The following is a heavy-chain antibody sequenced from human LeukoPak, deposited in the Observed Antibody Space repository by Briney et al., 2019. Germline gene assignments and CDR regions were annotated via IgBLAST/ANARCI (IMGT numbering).Heavy chain of an antibody. D-gene: IGHD4-17*01. V-gene: IGHV5-51*01. Sequence: GESRLIPSKGSGYTIFRYCVGWVRQMPGKGLEWMGIIYPGDSDTRYSPSFQGQVTISADKSISTAYLQWGSLKASDTATYYCAICYADSWAFDYWGRVTLVTVSS. CDR1: GYTIFRYC. CDR2: IYPGDSDT. J-gene: IGHJ4*02. CDR3: AICYADSWAFDY.